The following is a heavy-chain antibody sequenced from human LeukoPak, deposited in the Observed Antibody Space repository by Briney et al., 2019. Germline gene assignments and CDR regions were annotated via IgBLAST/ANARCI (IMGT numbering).Heavy chain of an antibody. CDR1: GYTFTGYY. V-gene: IGHV1-2*02. CDR2: INPNSGGT. CDR3: ARGGSARPKFFFDY. J-gene: IGHJ4*02. D-gene: IGHD3-16*01. Sequence: ASVKVSCKASGYTFTGYYMHWVRQAPGQGLEWMGWINPNSGGTNYAQKFQGRVTMTRDTSISTAYMELSRLRSDDTAVYYRARGGSARPKFFFDYWGQGTLVTVSS.